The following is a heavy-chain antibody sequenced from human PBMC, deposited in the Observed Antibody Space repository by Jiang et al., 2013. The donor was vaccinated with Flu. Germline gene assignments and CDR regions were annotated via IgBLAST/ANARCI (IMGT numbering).Heavy chain of an antibody. CDR2: INPNSGGT. CDR3: AAGICGGSCYSDNWFDP. D-gene: IGHD2-15*01. CDR1: GYTFTGYY. V-gene: IGHV1-2*02. J-gene: IGHJ5*02. Sequence: GAAVKVSCKASGYTFTGYYMHWVRQAPGQGLEWMGWINPNSGGTNYAQKFQGRVTMTRDTSISTAYMELSRLRSDDTAVYYCAAGICGGSCYSDNWFDPWGQGTLVTVSS.